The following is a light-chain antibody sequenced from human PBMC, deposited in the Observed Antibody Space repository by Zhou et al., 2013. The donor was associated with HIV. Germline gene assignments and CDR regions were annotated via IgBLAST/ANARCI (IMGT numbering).Light chain of an antibody. CDR3: QQYTNWPLT. J-gene: IGKJ4*01. Sequence: EIALTQSPDTLSLSPGERVVLSCRASETGRYNSLAWYQQKSGQAPRLLIYGASTRATGVPARFSGSGSGTEFTLTISSLQSEDIALYYCQQYTNWPLTFGGGTKVEIK. CDR1: ETGRYNS. CDR2: GAS. V-gene: IGKV3-15*01.